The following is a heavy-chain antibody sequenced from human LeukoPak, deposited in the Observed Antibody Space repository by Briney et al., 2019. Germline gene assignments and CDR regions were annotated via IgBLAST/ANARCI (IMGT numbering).Heavy chain of an antibody. CDR3: VRDYYYGSGAGGYGY. D-gene: IGHD3-10*01. CDR1: GFTFSSYW. CDR2: IKEDGSGE. Sequence: GGSLRLSCAASGFTFSSYWMSWVRQAPGKGLEGVANIKEDGSGEYYVDSVKGRFTISRDNAKNSLYLQMNSLRAEDTAVYYCVRDYYYGSGAGGYGYWGQGTLVTVSS. V-gene: IGHV3-7*01. J-gene: IGHJ4*02.